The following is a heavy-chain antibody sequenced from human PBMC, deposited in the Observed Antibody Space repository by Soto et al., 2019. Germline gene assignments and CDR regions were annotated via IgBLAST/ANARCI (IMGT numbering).Heavy chain of an antibody. Sequence: PGGSLRLSCAASGFTFSSYGMHWVRQAPGKGLEWVAVISYDGSNKYYADSVKGRFTISRDNSKNTLYLQMNSLRAEDTAVYYCATLGHYGDPTTFDYWGQGTLVTVSS. CDR2: ISYDGSNK. CDR1: GFTFSSYG. CDR3: ATLGHYGDPTTFDY. D-gene: IGHD4-17*01. J-gene: IGHJ4*02. V-gene: IGHV3-30*03.